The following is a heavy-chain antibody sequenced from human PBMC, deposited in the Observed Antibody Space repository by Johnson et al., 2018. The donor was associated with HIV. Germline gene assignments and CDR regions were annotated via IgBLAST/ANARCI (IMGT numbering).Heavy chain of an antibody. J-gene: IGHJ3*02. CDR1: GFTFSSYD. V-gene: IGHV3-13*01. CDR3: ARGERFGGTQEAFDI. Sequence: MLLVESAGGLVQPGGSLRLSCAASGFTFSSYDMHWVRHATGKGLEWVSAIGTAGDTDYPLPVKGRLPISRENAKNSLYLQMNSRRAGDTAVYYCARGERFGGTQEAFDIWGQGTMVTVSS. CDR2: IGTAGDT. D-gene: IGHD1-26*01.